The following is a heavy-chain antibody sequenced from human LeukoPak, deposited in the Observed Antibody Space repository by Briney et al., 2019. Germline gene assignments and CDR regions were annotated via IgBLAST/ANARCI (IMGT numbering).Heavy chain of an antibody. CDR1: GGSISSSSYY. CDR2: IYYSGST. V-gene: IGHV4-39*01. Sequence: PSETLSLTCTVSGGSISSSSYYWGWIRQPPGKGLEWIGSIYYSGSTYYNPSLKSRVTISVDTSKNQFSLKLSSVTAADTAVYYCARVIPGYSGSYYADYWGQGTLVTVSS. J-gene: IGHJ4*02. CDR3: ARVIPGYSGSYYADY. D-gene: IGHD1-26*01.